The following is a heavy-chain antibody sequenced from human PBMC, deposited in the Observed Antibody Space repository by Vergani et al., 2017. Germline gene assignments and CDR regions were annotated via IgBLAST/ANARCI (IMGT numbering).Heavy chain of an antibody. CDR3: TKGSRGYTGYFFDY. J-gene: IGHJ4*02. CDR1: GFSFPGYA. D-gene: IGHD5-12*01. CDR2: VSGSSATP. V-gene: IGHV3-23*01. Sequence: EVQLLESGGGLVQPGGSLRLSCEASGFSFPGYAMSWVRQAPGKGLEWDSSVSGSSATPYYADSVKGRFIISRDNSKNTLHLQMNSLRADDTAVYYCTKGSRGYTGYFFDYWGQGTLATVSS.